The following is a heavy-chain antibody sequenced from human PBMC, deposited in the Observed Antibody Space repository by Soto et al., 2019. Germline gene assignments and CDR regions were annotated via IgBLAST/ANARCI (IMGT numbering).Heavy chain of an antibody. D-gene: IGHD3-10*01. CDR1: GFTFSRHA. Sequence: EVQLVESGGGLVQPGGSLRLSCAASGFTFSRHAMHWVRQAPGKGLEYVSAISSNGGSTYYANSVKGRFTISRDNSKNTLYLQMGGLRAEDMAVYYCARFGFTYYYDYWGQGTLVTVSS. CDR3: ARFGFTYYYDY. J-gene: IGHJ4*02. CDR2: ISSNGGST. V-gene: IGHV3-64*01.